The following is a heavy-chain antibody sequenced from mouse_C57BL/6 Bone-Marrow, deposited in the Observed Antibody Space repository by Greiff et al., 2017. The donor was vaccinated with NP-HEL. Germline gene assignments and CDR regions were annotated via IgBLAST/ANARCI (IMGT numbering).Heavy chain of an antibody. Sequence: EVKLVESGGGLVKPGGSLKLSCAASGFTFSSYAMSWVRQTPEKRLEWVATISDGGSYTYYPDNVKGRFTISRDNAKNNLYLQMSHLKSEDTAMYYCAREGIYYYGSYYFDYWGQGTTLTVSS. CDR2: ISDGGSYT. D-gene: IGHD1-1*01. J-gene: IGHJ2*01. V-gene: IGHV5-4*01. CDR1: GFTFSSYA. CDR3: AREGIYYYGSYYFDY.